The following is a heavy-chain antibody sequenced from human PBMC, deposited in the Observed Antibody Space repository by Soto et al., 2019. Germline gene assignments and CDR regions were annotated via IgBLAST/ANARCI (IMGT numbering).Heavy chain of an antibody. J-gene: IGHJ4*02. CDR2: ISGGGSTA. D-gene: IGHD3-22*01. Sequence: QPGGSLRLSCAASGFTFTGYVMSWVRQAPGKGLEWVAGISGGGSTAFYADSVKGRFTISRDNAKNTVVLQMDSLRAEDTAIYYCAXDSNKYSSSLRGRYFDYWGQGTLVTVSS. V-gene: IGHV3-23*01. CDR3: AXDSNKYSSSLRGRYFDY. CDR1: GFTFTGYV.